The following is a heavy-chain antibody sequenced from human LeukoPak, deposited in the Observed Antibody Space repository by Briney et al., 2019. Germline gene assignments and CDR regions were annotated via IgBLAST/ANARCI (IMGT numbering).Heavy chain of an antibody. CDR2: INPNSGGT. D-gene: IGHD2-2*01. V-gene: IGHV1-2*02. Sequence: ASVKVSCKASGYTFTGYYMHWVRQAPGQGLEWMGWINPNSGGTNYAPKFQGRVTMTRDTSISTAYMELSRLRSDDTAVYYCARNDGVPALSFDYWGQGTLVTVSS. J-gene: IGHJ4*02. CDR3: ARNDGVPALSFDY. CDR1: GYTFTGYY.